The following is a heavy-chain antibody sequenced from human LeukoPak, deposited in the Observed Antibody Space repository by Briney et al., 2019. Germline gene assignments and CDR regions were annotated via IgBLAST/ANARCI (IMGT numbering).Heavy chain of an antibody. D-gene: IGHD7-27*01. Sequence: PGGSLRLSCAASGFTFSSYAMSWVRQAPGKGLEWVSAISGSGGSTYYADSVKGRFTISRDNAKNSLYLQMNSLRDDDTAVYYCARNRGLDYWGQGTLVTVSS. CDR2: ISGSGGST. V-gene: IGHV3-23*01. CDR1: GFTFSSYA. CDR3: ARNRGLDY. J-gene: IGHJ4*02.